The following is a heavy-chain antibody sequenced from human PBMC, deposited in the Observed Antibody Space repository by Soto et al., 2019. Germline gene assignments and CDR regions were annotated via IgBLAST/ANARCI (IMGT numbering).Heavy chain of an antibody. Sequence: VQLVESGGGLVKPGGSLRLSCAASGFTFSDYYMSWIRQGPGKGLEWVSYISSSVSTIYYADSVKGRFTISRDNAKNSLYLQMNSLRAEDTAVYYCARAGHPTRGSSWYLRRYYYYYMDVWGKGTTVTVSS. D-gene: IGHD6-13*01. J-gene: IGHJ6*03. CDR1: GFTFSDYY. CDR3: ARAGHPTRGSSWYLRRYYYYYMDV. V-gene: IGHV3-11*01. CDR2: ISSSVSTI.